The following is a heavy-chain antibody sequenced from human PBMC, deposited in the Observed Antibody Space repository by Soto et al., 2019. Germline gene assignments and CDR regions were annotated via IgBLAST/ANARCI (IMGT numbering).Heavy chain of an antibody. CDR2: IWYDGSNK. CDR3: ARVGIAAAGTNYYYYGMDV. CDR1: GFTFSSYG. Sequence: SLRLSCAASGFTFSSYGMHWVRQAPGKGLEWVAVIWYDGSNKYYADSVKGRFTISRDNSKNTLYLQMNSLRAEDTAVYYCARVGIAAAGTNYYYYGMDVWGQGTTVTVSS. D-gene: IGHD6-13*01. J-gene: IGHJ6*02. V-gene: IGHV3-33*01.